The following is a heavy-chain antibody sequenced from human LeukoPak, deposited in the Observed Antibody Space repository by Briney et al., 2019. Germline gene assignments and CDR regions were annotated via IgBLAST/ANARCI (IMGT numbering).Heavy chain of an antibody. V-gene: IGHV1-18*01. J-gene: IGHJ2*01. CDR1: GYTFISYG. D-gene: IGHD6-19*01. CDR3: AREAVAGVWYFDL. Sequence: ASVMVSCKAAGYTFISYGFSWVRQAPGQGLEWMGWISSKSGTTHYAQNFQGRLIMTTDTSTGTAYMELRSLRSDDTAVYYCAREAVAGVWYFDLWGRGTLVTVSS. CDR2: ISSKSGTT.